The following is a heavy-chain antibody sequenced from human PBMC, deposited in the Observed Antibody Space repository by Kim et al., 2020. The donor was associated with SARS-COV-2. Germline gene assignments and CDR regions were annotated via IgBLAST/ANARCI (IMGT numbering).Heavy chain of an antibody. CDR3: AKAGSYRFDD. CDR1: GFTFSSSW. J-gene: IGHJ4*02. V-gene: IGHV3-74*01. CDR2: INGDGATI. Sequence: GGSLRLSCAASGFTFSSSWVHWVRQAPGGGLVWVSRINGDGATINYADSAKGRFTIFRDNAKRTLYLQMNSLTVDDTAVYYCAKAGSYRFDDWGQGTLVTVPS. D-gene: IGHD3-10*01.